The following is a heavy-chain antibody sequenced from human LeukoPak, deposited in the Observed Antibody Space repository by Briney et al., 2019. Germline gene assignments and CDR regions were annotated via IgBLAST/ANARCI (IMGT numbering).Heavy chain of an antibody. CDR1: DYDFPNHG. Sequence: ASVKVSCKAFDYDFPNHGISWVRQAPGQGLEWMGWINPNSGGTNYAQKFQGRVTMTRDTSISTAYMELSRLRSDDTAVYYCARGGWFDPWGQGTLVTVSS. CDR3: ARGGWFDP. J-gene: IGHJ5*02. CDR2: INPNSGGT. V-gene: IGHV1-2*02.